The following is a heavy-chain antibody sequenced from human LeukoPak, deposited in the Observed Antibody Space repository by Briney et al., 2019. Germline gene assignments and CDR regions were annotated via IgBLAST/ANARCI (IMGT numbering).Heavy chain of an antibody. D-gene: IGHD3-22*01. V-gene: IGHV3-53*01. J-gene: IGHJ3*02. CDR3: ARASLSSGYYYDAFDI. CDR2: IYSGGST. CDR1: GFTVSSNY. Sequence: GRSLRLSCAASGFTVSSNYMSWVRQAPGKGLEWVSVIYSGGSTNYADSVKGRFTISRDNSKNTLYLQMNSLRAEDTAVYYCARASLSSGYYYDAFDIWGQGTMITVSS.